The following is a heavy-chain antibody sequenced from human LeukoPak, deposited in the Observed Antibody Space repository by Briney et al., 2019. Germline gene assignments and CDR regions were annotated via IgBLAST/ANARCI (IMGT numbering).Heavy chain of an antibody. CDR3: AKAPVTTCRGAFCYPFDY. Sequence: GGSLRPSCAASGFTLSSYAMSWVRQAPGKGLEWVSAISDTGNTYHADSVKGRFTISRDSSKNTLFLQMNRLRHEDAAVYYCAKAPVTTCRGAFCYPFDYWGLGTLVTVSS. D-gene: IGHD2-15*01. CDR1: GFTLSSYA. J-gene: IGHJ4*02. V-gene: IGHV3-23*01. CDR2: ISDTGNT.